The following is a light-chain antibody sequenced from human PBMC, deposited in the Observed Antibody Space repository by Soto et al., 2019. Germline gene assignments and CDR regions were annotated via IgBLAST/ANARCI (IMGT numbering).Light chain of an antibody. CDR3: EQYGSSPRT. J-gene: IGKJ1*01. CDR2: GAS. V-gene: IGKV3-20*01. CDR1: QSVSSSY. Sequence: EIVLTQSPGTLSLSPGERATLSCRASQSVSSSYLAWYQQKPGQAPRLLIYGASSRATGIPARFSGSGSGTDFTLTISRLETADFAVYYCEQYGSSPRTFGQGTKVEIK.